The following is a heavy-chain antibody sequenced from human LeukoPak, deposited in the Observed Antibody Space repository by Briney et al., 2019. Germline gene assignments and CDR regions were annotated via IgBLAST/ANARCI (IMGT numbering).Heavy chain of an antibody. D-gene: IGHD2-2*01. CDR2: ISGSGGST. J-gene: IGHJ6*04. Sequence: GGSLRLSCAASGFTFSSYAMSWVRQAPGKGLEWVSAISGSGGSTYYADSVKGRFTISRDNPKNTLYLQMNSLRAEDTAVYYCAKVGGTSDYYGMDVWGKGTTVTVSS. CDR3: AKVGGTSDYYGMDV. CDR1: GFTFSSYA. V-gene: IGHV3-23*01.